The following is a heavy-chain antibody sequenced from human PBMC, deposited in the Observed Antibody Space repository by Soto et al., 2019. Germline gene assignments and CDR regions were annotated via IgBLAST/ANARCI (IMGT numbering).Heavy chain of an antibody. CDR1: GFTFSDYA. CDR2: ISATGGTT. V-gene: IGHV3-23*01. Sequence: PGGSLRLSCVVSGFTFSDYAMDWVRQAPGKGLEWVSEISATGGTTNYADYVKGRYTISRDNSNNTLYLQLTNLRAEDTAMFYCAKASSAWYGSKNYYFESWGQG. D-gene: IGHD6-19*01. J-gene: IGHJ4*02. CDR3: AKASSAWYGSKNYYFES.